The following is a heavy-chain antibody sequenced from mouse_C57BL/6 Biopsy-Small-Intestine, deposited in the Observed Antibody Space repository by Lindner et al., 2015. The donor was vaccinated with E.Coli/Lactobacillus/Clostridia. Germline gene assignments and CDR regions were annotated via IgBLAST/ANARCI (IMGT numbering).Heavy chain of an antibody. V-gene: IGHV1-72*04. J-gene: IGHJ3*01. CDR1: GYTFNGYY. CDR2: INPDSGGT. D-gene: IGHD1-1*02. Sequence: SVKVSCKASGYTFNGYYIHWVRQAPGQGLEWMGRINPDSGGTKYAQKFQGRVTMTRDTSISTAYMELSSLRYDDTAVYYCTRWVVLDAMDDAFDIWGQGTMVTVSS. CDR3: TRWVVLDAMDDAFDI.